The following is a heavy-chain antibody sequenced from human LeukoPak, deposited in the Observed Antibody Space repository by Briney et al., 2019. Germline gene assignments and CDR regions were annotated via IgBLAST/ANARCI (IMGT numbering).Heavy chain of an antibody. J-gene: IGHJ5*02. CDR2: INHSGST. CDR3: ARAQADWWFDP. Sequence: SETLSLTCAVYGGSFSGYYWSWIRQPPGKGPEWIGEINHSGSTNYNPSLKSRVTISVDTSKNQFSLKLSSVTAADTAVYYCARAQADWWFDPWGQGTLVTVSS. D-gene: IGHD2-21*01. V-gene: IGHV4-34*01. CDR1: GGSFSGYY.